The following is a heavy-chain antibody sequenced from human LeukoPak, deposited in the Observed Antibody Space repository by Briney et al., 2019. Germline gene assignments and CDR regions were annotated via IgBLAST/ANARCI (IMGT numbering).Heavy chain of an antibody. J-gene: IGHJ6*02. D-gene: IGHD4/OR15-4a*01. Sequence: GGSLRLSCAASGFTFSSYAMHWVRQAPGKGLEWVAVISYDGSNKYYADSVKGRFTISRDNAKNSLYLQMNSLRAEDTAVYYCARWLTDATYYYYYYGMDVWGQGATVIVSS. CDR1: GFTFSSYA. CDR2: ISYDGSNK. V-gene: IGHV3-30-3*01. CDR3: ARWLTDATYYYYYYGMDV.